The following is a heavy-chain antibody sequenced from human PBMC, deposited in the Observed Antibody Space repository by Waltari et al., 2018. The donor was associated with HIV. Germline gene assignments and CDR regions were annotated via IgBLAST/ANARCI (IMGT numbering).Heavy chain of an antibody. J-gene: IGHJ1*01. CDR3: ARGHADFQH. CDR1: GGSISSGSSY. D-gene: IGHD6-25*01. CDR2: IYTSGST. Sequence: QVQLQESGPGLVKPSQTLSLTCTVSGGSISSGSSYWSWIRQPAGKGLEWIGRIYTSGSTNYNPSLKSRVTISVDTSKNQFSLKLSSVTAADTAVYYCARGHADFQHWGQGTLVTVSS. V-gene: IGHV4-61*02.